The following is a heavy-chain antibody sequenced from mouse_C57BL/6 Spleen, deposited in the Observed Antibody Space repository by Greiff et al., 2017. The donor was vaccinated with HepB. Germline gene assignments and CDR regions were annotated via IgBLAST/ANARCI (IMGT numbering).Heavy chain of an antibody. Sequence: EVHLVESGGGLVKPGGSLKLSCAASGFTFSSYTMSWVRQTPEKRLEWVATISGGGGNTYYPDSVKGRFTISRDNAKNTLYLQMSSLRSEDTALYYCASLLPFAYWGQGTLVTVSA. D-gene: IGHD1-1*01. CDR3: ASLLPFAY. V-gene: IGHV5-9*01. CDR2: ISGGGGNT. CDR1: GFTFSSYT. J-gene: IGHJ3*01.